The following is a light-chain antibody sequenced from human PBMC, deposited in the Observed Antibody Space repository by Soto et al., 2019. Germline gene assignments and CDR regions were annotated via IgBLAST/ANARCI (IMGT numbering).Light chain of an antibody. V-gene: IGLV1-47*01. Sequence: QSVLTQPPSASGTPGQRVTISCSGSSSNIGSTYVYWYQQLPGTAPKLLIYRNNQRPSGVPDRFSGSKSGTSASLAISGLRSEDEADYYCAAWDDSLSGYVLGTGTKLTVL. CDR1: SSNIGSTY. CDR3: AAWDDSLSGYV. J-gene: IGLJ1*01. CDR2: RNN.